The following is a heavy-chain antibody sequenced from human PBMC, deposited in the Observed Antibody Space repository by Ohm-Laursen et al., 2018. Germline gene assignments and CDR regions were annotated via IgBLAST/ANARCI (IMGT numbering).Heavy chain of an antibody. J-gene: IGHJ4*02. D-gene: IGHD6-13*01. V-gene: IGHV4-59*12. CDR2: VYYNGYT. CDR1: GGSISSYY. CDR3: ARNGRVAARGGVFFDY. Sequence: TLSLTCTVSGGSISSYYWSWIRQPPGKGLEWIGYVYYNGYTNYNPSLKSRVTISVDTSKNQFSLKLSSVTAADTAVYYCARNGRVAARGGVFFDYWGQGTLVTVSS.